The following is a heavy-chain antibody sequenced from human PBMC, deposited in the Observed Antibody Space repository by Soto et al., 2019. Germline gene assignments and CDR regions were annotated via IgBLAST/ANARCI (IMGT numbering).Heavy chain of an antibody. Sequence: PGGSLRLSCAASGFTFSSYAMHWVRQAPGKGLEWVAVISYDGSNKYYADSVKGRFTISRDNSKNTLYLQMNSLRAEDTAVYYCARDNCEGGYSSSWYRVVCLYYYYGMDVWGQGTTVTVSS. D-gene: IGHD6-13*01. V-gene: IGHV3-30-3*01. CDR1: GFTFSSYA. CDR3: ARDNCEGGYSSSWYRVVCLYYYYGMDV. J-gene: IGHJ6*02. CDR2: ISYDGSNK.